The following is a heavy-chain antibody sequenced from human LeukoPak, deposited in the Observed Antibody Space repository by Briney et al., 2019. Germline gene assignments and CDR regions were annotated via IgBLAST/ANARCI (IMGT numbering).Heavy chain of an antibody. CDR3: ARKAAAGTDAFDI. J-gene: IGHJ3*02. Sequence: PGGSLRLSCAASGFTFSSYSMNWVRQAPGRGLEWVSYISSSSSTIYYADSVKGRFTISRDNAKNSLYLQMNSLRAEDTAVYYCARKAAAGTDAFDIWGQGTMVTVSS. CDR2: ISSSSSTI. CDR1: GFTFSSYS. V-gene: IGHV3-48*04. D-gene: IGHD6-13*01.